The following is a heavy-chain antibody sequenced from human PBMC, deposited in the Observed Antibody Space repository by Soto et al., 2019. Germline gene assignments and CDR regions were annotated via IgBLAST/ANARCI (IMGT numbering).Heavy chain of an antibody. J-gene: IGHJ5*02. CDR1: GFSFTGYY. D-gene: IGHD6-6*01. CDR2: INAHSGGT. V-gene: IGHV1-2*02. Sequence: ASVKVSCKASGFSFTGYYIHWLRQAPGQGLEWMGWINAHSGGTEYAQKFQGRVTLTRDTSIATAYLTLTSLTSDDTALYYCAKDLTRQLAYWLDPWGQGAQVTVPQ. CDR3: AKDLTRQLAYWLDP.